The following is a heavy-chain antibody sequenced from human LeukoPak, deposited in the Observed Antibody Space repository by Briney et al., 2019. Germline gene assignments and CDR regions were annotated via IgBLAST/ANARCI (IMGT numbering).Heavy chain of an antibody. CDR1: GYSFTSYW. CDR2: IYPGDSDA. D-gene: IGHD1-26*01. V-gene: IGHV5-51*01. Sequence: GESLKISCKGSGYSFTSYWIGWVRQMPGKGLEWMGIIYPGDSDARYSPSFQGQVTISADKSISTAYLQWSSLKTSDTAMYYCARRLVGTHWGFDIWGQGTMVSVSS. CDR3: ARRLVGTHWGFDI. J-gene: IGHJ3*02.